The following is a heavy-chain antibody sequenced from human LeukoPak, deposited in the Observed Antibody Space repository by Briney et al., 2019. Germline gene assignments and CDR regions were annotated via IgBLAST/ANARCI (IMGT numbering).Heavy chain of an antibody. CDR3: ARGELYLSPYYYYYMDV. Sequence: SVKVPCKASGGTFSSYAISWVRQAPGQGLEWMGGIIPIFGTANYAQKFQGRVTITTDESTSTAYMELSSLRSEDTAVYYCARGELYLSPYYYYYMDVWGKGTTVTVSS. CDR2: IIPIFGTA. J-gene: IGHJ6*03. CDR1: GGTFSSYA. V-gene: IGHV1-69*05. D-gene: IGHD2-8*01.